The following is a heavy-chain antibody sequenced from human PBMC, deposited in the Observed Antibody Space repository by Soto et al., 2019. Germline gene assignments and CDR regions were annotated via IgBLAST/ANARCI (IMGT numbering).Heavy chain of an antibody. J-gene: IGHJ6*02. V-gene: IGHV3-73*01. CDR3: TRLSEGAYYHYRLTV. Sequence: GGSLRLSCAGSGFSFSDYAIHWVRQASGKGLEWVGRIKNRANNYATASAASLKGRFTVSRDDSTNTAYLQMNSLETDDTAVYYCTRLSEGAYYHYRLTVWGQRTTVTVSS. CDR2: IKNRANNYAT. CDR1: GFSFSDYA.